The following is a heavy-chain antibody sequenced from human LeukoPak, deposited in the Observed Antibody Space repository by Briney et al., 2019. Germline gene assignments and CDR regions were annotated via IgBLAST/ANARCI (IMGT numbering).Heavy chain of an antibody. Sequence: PSETLSLTRAVYGVSFSGYYWSWLRQPPGKGLEWIGEINHSGSTNYNASLKSRVTISVDTSKNQFSLKLSSVTAADTAVYYCARGRYYDSSGYQIRRYNWFDPWGQETLVTVSS. D-gene: IGHD3-22*01. CDR2: INHSGST. CDR3: ARGRYYDSSGYQIRRYNWFDP. CDR1: GVSFSGYY. V-gene: IGHV4-34*01. J-gene: IGHJ5*02.